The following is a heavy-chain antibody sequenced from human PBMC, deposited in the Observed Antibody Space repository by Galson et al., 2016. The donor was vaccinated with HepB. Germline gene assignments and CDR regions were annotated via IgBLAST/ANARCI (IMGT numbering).Heavy chain of an antibody. D-gene: IGHD2-8*02. CDR1: GFTLGSYW. CDR2: IRQDGSEK. CDR3: AREGGVSSGWGYLHNFYAVDV. V-gene: IGHV3-7*03. Sequence: SLRLSCAASGFTLGSYWMTWVRHAPGQGLEWVGNIRQDGSEKYYVDSVKGRFTLSRDNSKYTLYLQVSSLRPEDTAVDYCAREGGVSSGWGYLHNFYAVDVWGKGTTVTVSS. J-gene: IGHJ6*04.